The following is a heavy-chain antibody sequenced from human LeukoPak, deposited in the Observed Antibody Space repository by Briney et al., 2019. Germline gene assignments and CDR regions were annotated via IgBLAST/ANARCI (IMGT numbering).Heavy chain of an antibody. J-gene: IGHJ5*02. CDR2: ISGSADTT. CDR3: ARTRYITWFGP. CDR1: GFTFSSEA. D-gene: IGHD3-10*01. V-gene: IGHV3-23*01. Sequence: GGSLRLSCAAPGFTFSSEAMSWVRQAPGKGLEWVSVISGSADTTYYADSVKGRFTISRDNSKNTLYLQMNSLRAEDTAVYYCARTRYITWFGPWGQGTLVTVSS.